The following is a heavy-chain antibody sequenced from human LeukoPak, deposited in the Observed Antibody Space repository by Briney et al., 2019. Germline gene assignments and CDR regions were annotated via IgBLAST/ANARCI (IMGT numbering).Heavy chain of an antibody. CDR3: AKGGRRHYGDYVAF. CDR2: ISASGDNT. J-gene: IGHJ4*02. Sequence: GGSLRLSCDASGFTVNSYAMNWVRQAPGKGLESVSVISASGDNTYYADSVKGRFTISRDDSKNTVYLQMNSLRADDTAVYHCAKGGRRHYGDYVAFWGQGTLVTVSS. CDR1: GFTVNSYA. D-gene: IGHD4-17*01. V-gene: IGHV3-23*01.